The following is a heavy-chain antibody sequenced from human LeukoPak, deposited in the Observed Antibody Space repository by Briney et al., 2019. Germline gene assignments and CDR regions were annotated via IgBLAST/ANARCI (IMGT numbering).Heavy chain of an antibody. D-gene: IGHD1-1*01. CDR1: GFTFSGSA. Sequence: GGSLRLSCAASGFTFSGSAMHWVRQASGEGLEWVGRIRSKANSYATAYAASVKGRFTISRDDSKNTAYLQMNSLKTEDTAVYYCTRHERDWNDLFGANAFDIWGQGTMVTVSS. CDR3: TRHERDWNDLFGANAFDI. J-gene: IGHJ3*02. CDR2: IRSKANSYAT. V-gene: IGHV3-73*01.